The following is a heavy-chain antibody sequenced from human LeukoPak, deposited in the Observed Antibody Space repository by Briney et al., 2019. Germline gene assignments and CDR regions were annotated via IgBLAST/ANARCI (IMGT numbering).Heavy chain of an antibody. J-gene: IGHJ4*02. D-gene: IGHD6-6*01. Sequence: GGSLRLSCTPSGFTFSTYNLNWVRQAPGKGLEWVANIKQDGSEKYYVDSVKGRFTISRDNSKNTLYLQMDSLRVEDTALYYCAKDRERYSSSSGDYWGQGTLVTVSS. CDR3: AKDRERYSSSSGDY. CDR2: IKQDGSEK. CDR1: GFTFSTYN. V-gene: IGHV3-7*03.